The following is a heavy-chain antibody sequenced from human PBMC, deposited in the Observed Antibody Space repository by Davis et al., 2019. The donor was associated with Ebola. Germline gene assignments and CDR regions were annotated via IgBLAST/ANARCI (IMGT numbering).Heavy chain of an antibody. CDR2: INPSGGST. V-gene: IGHV1-46*01. D-gene: IGHD4-17*01. CDR1: GYTFTSYY. Sequence: ASVNVSCKASGYTFTSYYMHWVRQAPGQGLEWMGIINPSGGSTSYAQKFQGRVTMTRDTSASTAYMELSSLRSEDTAVYYCARDRFMTTVTTFGYWGQGTLVTVSS. CDR3: ARDRFMTTVTTFGY. J-gene: IGHJ4*02.